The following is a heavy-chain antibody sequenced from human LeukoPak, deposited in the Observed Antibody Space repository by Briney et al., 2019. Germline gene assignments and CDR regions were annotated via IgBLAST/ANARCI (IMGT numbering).Heavy chain of an antibody. J-gene: IGHJ4*02. CDR2: IKEDGSKK. CDR1: GFIFSNPW. D-gene: IGHD3-10*01. Sequence: GGSLRLSCAASGFIFSNPWMSWVRQAPGKGLEWVANIKEDGSKKYFVDSVKGRFTFSRDNAKTSLYLQMDNLRAEDTAMYYCARLQQRDSRGYWGQGTLVTVSS. CDR3: ARLQQRDSRGY. V-gene: IGHV3-7*02.